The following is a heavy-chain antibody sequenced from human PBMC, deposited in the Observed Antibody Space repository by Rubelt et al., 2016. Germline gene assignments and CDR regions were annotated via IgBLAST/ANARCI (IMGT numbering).Heavy chain of an antibody. CDR2: IYYSGGT. D-gene: IGHD2-2*01. V-gene: IGHV4-61*05. Sequence: QLQLQESGPGLVKPSETLSLTCTVSGGSIRSSNYYWGWIRQPPGKGLEWIGSIYYSGGTNSNPSLKRRVTMSGDTSKNQFSRRRSSVTAADTAVYYCARRRVVPPYMDVWGKGTTVTVSS. CDR1: GGSIRSSNYY. J-gene: IGHJ6*03. CDR3: ARRRVVPPYMDV.